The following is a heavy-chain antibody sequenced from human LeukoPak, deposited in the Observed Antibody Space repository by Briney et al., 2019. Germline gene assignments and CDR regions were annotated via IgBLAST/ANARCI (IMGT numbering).Heavy chain of an antibody. J-gene: IGHJ4*02. CDR1: GGSISPYY. CDR3: ARTLIQVAAYVY. D-gene: IGHD6-19*01. V-gene: IGHV4-59*12. Sequence: SETLSLTCTVSGGSISPYYWSRIRQPPGKGLEWIGYIYYSGSTNYNPSLKGRVTMSVDTSKNQFSLKLTSVTAADTGVYYCARTLIQVAAYVYWGQGTLVTVSS. CDR2: IYYSGST.